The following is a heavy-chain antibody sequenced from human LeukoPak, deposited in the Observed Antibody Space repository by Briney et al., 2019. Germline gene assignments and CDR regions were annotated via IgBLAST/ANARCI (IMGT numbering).Heavy chain of an antibody. CDR3: GEGQLWLPLDY. CDR1: GFTASSNY. D-gene: IGHD5-18*01. CDR2: IYSGGST. V-gene: IGHV3-53*01. Sequence: GGSLRLSCAAAGFTASSNYMSWVRQAPGEGLEWGSVIYSGGSTDYADSLKGRFTISRDNSKNTLYLQMNSLRVEDTAVYYCGEGQLWLPLDYWGQGTLVTVSS. J-gene: IGHJ4*02.